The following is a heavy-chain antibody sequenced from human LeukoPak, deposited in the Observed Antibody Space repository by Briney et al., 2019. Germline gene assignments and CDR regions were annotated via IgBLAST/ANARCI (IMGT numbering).Heavy chain of an antibody. Sequence: PGGSLSLSCAASGFTFSSYAMSWVRQAAGKGLEWVSGSSGSGDNTYYADSVKGRFIISRDNSKNTLYVQVNSLGTEDTAAYYCAKGSYYDSSGSFYFDYWGQGTLVTVSS. CDR3: AKGSYYDSSGSFYFDY. D-gene: IGHD3-22*01. CDR1: GFTFSSYA. V-gene: IGHV3-23*01. J-gene: IGHJ4*02. CDR2: SSGSGDNT.